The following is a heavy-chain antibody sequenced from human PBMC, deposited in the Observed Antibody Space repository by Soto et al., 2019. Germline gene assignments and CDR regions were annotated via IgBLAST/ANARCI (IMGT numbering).Heavy chain of an antibody. CDR3: ARVYDFWNSIDY. CDR2: IWNEGNGSYK. CDR1: GFTFSTSG. Sequence: QVQLVESGGGVVQPGRSLRLSCVVSGFTFSTSGMHWVRQAPGRGLEWVAGIWNEGNGSYKYYADSVKGRFTISRDNSKNTLYLQMNSLRAEDTALYYWARVYDFWNSIDYWGQGSLVIVSS. J-gene: IGHJ4*02. V-gene: IGHV3-33*01. D-gene: IGHD3-3*01.